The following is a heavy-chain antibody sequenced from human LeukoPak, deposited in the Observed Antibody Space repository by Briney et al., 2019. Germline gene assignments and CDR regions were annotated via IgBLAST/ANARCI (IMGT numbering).Heavy chain of an antibody. CDR1: GYTFTGYY. D-gene: IGHD2-15*01. CDR3: AREIEDIVVVVAARGNWFDP. CDR2: INPNSGGT. Sequence: ASVKVSCKASGYTFTGYYMHWVRQAPGQGLEWMGWINPNSGGTNYAQKFQGRVTMTRDTSISTAYMELSRLRSDDTAVYYCAREIEDIVVVVAARGNWFDPWGQRTLVTVSS. J-gene: IGHJ5*02. V-gene: IGHV1-2*02.